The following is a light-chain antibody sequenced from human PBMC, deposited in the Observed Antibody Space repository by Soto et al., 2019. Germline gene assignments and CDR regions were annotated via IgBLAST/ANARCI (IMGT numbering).Light chain of an antibody. CDR1: SNDVGAYKY. V-gene: IGLV2-14*01. Sequence: QSALTQPASVSGSPGQSITISCTGTSNDVGAYKYVSWHQQHPGKAPKFMIYEVSNRPSGVSNRFFGSKSGNTASLTISGLQAEDEADYYCASYTSTTNHVFGTGTKLTVL. CDR2: EVS. J-gene: IGLJ1*01. CDR3: ASYTSTTNHV.